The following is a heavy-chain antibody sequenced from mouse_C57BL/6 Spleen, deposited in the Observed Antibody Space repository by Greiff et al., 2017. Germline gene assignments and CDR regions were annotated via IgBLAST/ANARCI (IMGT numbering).Heavy chain of an antibody. J-gene: IGHJ2*01. CDR2: IDPSDSYT. V-gene: IGHV1-69*01. CDR3: ARDLGRGYFDY. D-gene: IGHD4-1*01. Sequence: QVQLQQPGAELVMPGASVKLSCKASGYTFTSYWMHWVKQRPGQGLEWIGEIDPSDSYTNYNPKFKGQYTLTVDKSSSTAYMQLSSLTSEDSAVYYCARDLGRGYFDYWGQGTTLTVSS. CDR1: GYTFTSYW.